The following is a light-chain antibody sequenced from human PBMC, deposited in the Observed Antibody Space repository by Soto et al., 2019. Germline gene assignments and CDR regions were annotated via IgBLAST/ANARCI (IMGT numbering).Light chain of an antibody. V-gene: IGKV3-11*01. Sequence: EIVLTQSPATLSLSPGERATLSCRASQSVSSYLAWYQQKPGQAPRLLIYDASNRSPGIPARFSGSGSGTDFTLTISSLEPEDFAVYYCQQRSHWPLYTFGQGTKLEIK. CDR3: QQRSHWPLYT. CDR2: DAS. CDR1: QSVSSY. J-gene: IGKJ2*01.